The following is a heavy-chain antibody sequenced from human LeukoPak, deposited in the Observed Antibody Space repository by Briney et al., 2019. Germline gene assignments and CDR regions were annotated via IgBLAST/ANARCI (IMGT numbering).Heavy chain of an antibody. J-gene: IGHJ3*02. Sequence: PSETLSLTCTVSGGSISSYYWSWIRQPPGKGLEWIGYIYYSGSTNYNPSLKSRVTISVDTSNNQFSLKLSSVTAADTAVYYCARDKPKGYSGYVSAFDIWGQGTMVTVSS. CDR3: ARDKPKGYSGYVSAFDI. D-gene: IGHD5-12*01. V-gene: IGHV4-59*01. CDR2: IYYSGST. CDR1: GGSISSYY.